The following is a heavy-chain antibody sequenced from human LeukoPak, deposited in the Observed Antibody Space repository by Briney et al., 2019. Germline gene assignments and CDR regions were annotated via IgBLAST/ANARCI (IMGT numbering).Heavy chain of an antibody. Sequence: GGCLRLSCAASGFTFSMYWISWVRQAPGKLMEWVANIKQDGSEKYYVDSVKGRFTISRDNAKNSLYLQMNSMRAEDTAVYYCARDIGIPASYYYYIDVWGKGTTVTVSS. D-gene: IGHD2/OR15-2a*01. CDR2: IKQDGSEK. CDR3: ARDIGIPASYYYYIDV. J-gene: IGHJ6*03. CDR1: GFTFSMYW. V-gene: IGHV3-7*01.